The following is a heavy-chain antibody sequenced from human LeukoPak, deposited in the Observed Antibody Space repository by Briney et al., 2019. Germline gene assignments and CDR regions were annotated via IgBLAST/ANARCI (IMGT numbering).Heavy chain of an antibody. D-gene: IGHD3-22*01. CDR1: DGSISSGSYY. Sequence: SETLSLTCTVSDGSISSGSYYWTWIRQPAGKGLEWIGRIYTRGGTTYNPSLKSRVTISIDTSKNQFSLKLSSVTAADTAVYYCARLTYYYDSSGYSNAFDIWGQGTMVTVSS. CDR2: IYTRGGT. V-gene: IGHV4-61*02. J-gene: IGHJ3*02. CDR3: ARLTYYYDSSGYSNAFDI.